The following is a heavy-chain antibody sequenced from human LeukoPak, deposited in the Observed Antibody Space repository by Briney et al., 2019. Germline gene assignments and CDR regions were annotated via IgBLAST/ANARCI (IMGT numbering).Heavy chain of an antibody. Sequence: ASVKVSCKVSGYTLTELSMHWVRQAPGKGLEWMGGFDPEDGETIYAQKFQGRVTTTEDTSTDTAYMELSSLRSEDTAVYYCATDHYDSSGTRVYMDVWGKGTTVTISS. CDR3: ATDHYDSSGTRVYMDV. CDR2: FDPEDGET. CDR1: GYTLTELS. J-gene: IGHJ6*03. V-gene: IGHV1-24*01. D-gene: IGHD3-22*01.